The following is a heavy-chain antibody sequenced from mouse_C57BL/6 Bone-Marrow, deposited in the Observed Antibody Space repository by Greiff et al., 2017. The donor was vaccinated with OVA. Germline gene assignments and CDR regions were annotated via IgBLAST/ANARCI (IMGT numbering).Heavy chain of an antibody. D-gene: IGHD1-1*01. CDR1: GYTFTSYW. V-gene: IGHV1-59*01. CDR2: IDPSDSYT. Sequence: VQLQQPGAELVRPGTSVKLSCKASGYTFTSYWMHWVKQRPGQGLEWIGVIDPSDSYTNYNQKFKGKATLTVDTSSSTAYMQLSSLTSEDSAVYDCAKYYGFAYWGQGTLVTVSA. J-gene: IGHJ3*01. CDR3: AKYYGFAY.